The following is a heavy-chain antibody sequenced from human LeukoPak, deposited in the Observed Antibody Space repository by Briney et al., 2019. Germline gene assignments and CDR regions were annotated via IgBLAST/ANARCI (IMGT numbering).Heavy chain of an antibody. D-gene: IGHD3-16*01. V-gene: IGHV3-21*01. CDR3: ARDRWYYDYVWDYYFDY. J-gene: IGHJ4*02. CDR1: GFTFSSYS. CDR2: ISSSSSYI. Sequence: GGSLRLSCAASGFTFSSYSMNWVRQAPGKGLEWVSSISSSSSYIYYADSVKGRFTISRDNSKNTLYLQMNSLRAEDTAVYYCARDRWYYDYVWDYYFDYWGQGTLVTVSS.